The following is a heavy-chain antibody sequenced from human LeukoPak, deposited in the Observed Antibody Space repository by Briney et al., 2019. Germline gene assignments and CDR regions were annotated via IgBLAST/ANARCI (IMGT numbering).Heavy chain of an antibody. Sequence: PSETLSINCTVSGGSISSYYWSWIRQPPGKGLEWIGYIYYSGSTNYNPSLKSRVTISVDTSKNQFSLKLSSVTAADTAVYYCARAARNFYRRYYFDYWGQGTLVTVSS. V-gene: IGHV4-59*01. CDR1: GGSISSYY. J-gene: IGHJ4*02. CDR3: ARAARNFYRRYYFDY. CDR2: IYYSGST. D-gene: IGHD2/OR15-2a*01.